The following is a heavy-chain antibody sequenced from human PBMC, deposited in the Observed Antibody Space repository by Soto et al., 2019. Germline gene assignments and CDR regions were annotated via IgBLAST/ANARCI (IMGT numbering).Heavy chain of an antibody. CDR2: IYHSGST. CDR3: ARSTIVVVPAATTIGGYGMDV. D-gene: IGHD2-2*01. CDR1: GGSISSSNW. V-gene: IGHV4-4*02. J-gene: IGHJ6*02. Sequence: QVQLHESGPGLVKPSGTLSLTCAVSGGSISSSNWWSWVRQPPGKGLEWIGEIYHSGSTNYNPSLKSRVTISVDKSKNQFSLKLSSVTAADTAVYYCARSTIVVVPAATTIGGYGMDVWGQGTTVTVSS.